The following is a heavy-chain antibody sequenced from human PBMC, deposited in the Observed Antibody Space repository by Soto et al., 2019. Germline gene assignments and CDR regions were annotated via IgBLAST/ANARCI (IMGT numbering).Heavy chain of an antibody. V-gene: IGHV4-59*08. D-gene: IGHD3-10*01. CDR1: GVSISSYY. J-gene: IGHJ4*02. CDR2: IYSSGST. Sequence: SETLSLTCAVSGVSISSYYWSWIRQPPGKGLEWIGYIYSSGSTNYNPSLKSRVTISVDTSKNQFSLKLSSVTAADTAVYYCARRYGGGFDYWGQGTLGTVSS. CDR3: ARRYGGGFDY.